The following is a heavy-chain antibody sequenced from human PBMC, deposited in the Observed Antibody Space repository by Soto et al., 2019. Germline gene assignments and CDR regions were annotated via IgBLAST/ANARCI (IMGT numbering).Heavy chain of an antibody. V-gene: IGHV3-48*02. J-gene: IGHJ3*01. D-gene: IGHD2-2*01. CDR3: ARVGRGFCSSTGCYTDGFDL. CDR2: ISPSNSTI. CDR1: GFTFSLYP. Sequence: QLVESGGGLVQPGGSLRLSCAASGFTFSLYPVNCVRQAPGKGLEWLSYISPSNSTIYYADSVKGRFTISRDNATKSLDLQMNVLRDDDTAVYYCARVGRGFCSSTGCYTDGFDLWGRGTGVTVST.